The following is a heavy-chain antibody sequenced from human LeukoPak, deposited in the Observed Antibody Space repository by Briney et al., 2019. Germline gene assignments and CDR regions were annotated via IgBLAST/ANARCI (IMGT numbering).Heavy chain of an antibody. CDR3: ANDYGDYGALDY. CDR1: GFTFSSYA. V-gene: IGHV3-23*01. D-gene: IGHD4-17*01. J-gene: IGHJ4*02. Sequence: GGSLRLSCAASGFTFSSYAMSWVRQAPGKGLEWVSAISGSGGSTYYADSVKGRFTISRDNSKNTLYLQMNSLRAEDTAIYYCANDYGDYGALDYWGQGTLVTVSS. CDR2: ISGSGGST.